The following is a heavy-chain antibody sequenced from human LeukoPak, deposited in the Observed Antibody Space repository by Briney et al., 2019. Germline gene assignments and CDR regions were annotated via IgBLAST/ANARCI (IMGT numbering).Heavy chain of an antibody. CDR2: INPNSGGT. CDR3: ARDRDSGSYYDFDY. D-gene: IGHD1-26*01. Sequence: ASVKVSCKASGYTFTGYYMHWVRQAPGQGLEWMGWINPNSGGTNYAQKFQGRVTMTRDTSISTAYMELSRLRSDDTAVYYCARDRDSGSYYDFDYWGQGTLVTVSS. V-gene: IGHV1-2*02. J-gene: IGHJ4*02. CDR1: GYTFTGYY.